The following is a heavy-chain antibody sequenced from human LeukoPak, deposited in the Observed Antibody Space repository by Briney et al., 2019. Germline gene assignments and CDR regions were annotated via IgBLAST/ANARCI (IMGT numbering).Heavy chain of an antibody. CDR1: EFTFSDYY. J-gene: IGHJ4*02. V-gene: IGHV3-11*01. CDR3: ARDARQQLVERFDY. D-gene: IGHD6-13*01. Sequence: GESLKISCAASEFTFSDYYLSWIRQAPGEGLEWVSYISSSGSTIYYADSVKGRFTISRDNAKNSLYLQMNSLRAEDTAVYYCARDARQQLVERFDYWGQGTLVTVSS. CDR2: ISSSGSTI.